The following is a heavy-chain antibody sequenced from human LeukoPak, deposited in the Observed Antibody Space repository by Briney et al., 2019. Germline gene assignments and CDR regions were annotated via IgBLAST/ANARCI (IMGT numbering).Heavy chain of an antibody. CDR1: GFTFSSYS. CDR2: ISSSSSYI. V-gene: IGHV3-21*01. D-gene: IGHD4-23*01. J-gene: IGHJ2*01. Sequence: GGSLRLSCAASGFTFSSYSMNWVRQAPGKGLEWVSSISSSSSYIYYADSVKGRFTISRDNAKNSLYLQMNSLRAEDTAIYYCTRVYGDNDWYFDLWGRGTQVTVSS. CDR3: TRVYGDNDWYFDL.